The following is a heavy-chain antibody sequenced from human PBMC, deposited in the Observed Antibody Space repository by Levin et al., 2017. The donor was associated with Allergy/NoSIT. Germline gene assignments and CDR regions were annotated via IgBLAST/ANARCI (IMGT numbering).Heavy chain of an antibody. CDR1: GFIFADSY. J-gene: IGHJ6*02. CDR2: VYPKSGGT. CDR3: ARSAVKKWDLPTSLGMDV. D-gene: IGHD1-26*01. Sequence: WASVKVSCKASGFIFADSYIHWVRQTPEQGLEWMGWVYPKSGGTTYAQKFQGWVTMTRDMSITTAYMELNRLSSDDTAIYYCARSAVKKWDLPTSLGMDVWGQGTTVAVSS. V-gene: IGHV1-2*04.